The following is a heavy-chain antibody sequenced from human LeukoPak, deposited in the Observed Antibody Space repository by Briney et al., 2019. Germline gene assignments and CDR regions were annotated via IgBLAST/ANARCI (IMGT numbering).Heavy chain of an antibody. J-gene: IGHJ5*02. V-gene: IGHV4-59*01. CDR2: IYYSGST. CDR3: ARNTWFDP. CDR1: GGSISSYY. Sequence: SATLSLTCAVSGGSISSYYWSWIRQPPGKGLEWIGYIYYSGSTNYNPSLKSRVTISVDTSKNQFSLKLSSVTAADTAVYYCARNTWFDPWGQGTLVTVSS.